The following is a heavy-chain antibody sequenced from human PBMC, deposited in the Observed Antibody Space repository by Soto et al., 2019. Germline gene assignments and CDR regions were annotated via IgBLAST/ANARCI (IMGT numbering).Heavy chain of an antibody. V-gene: IGHV4-59*12. J-gene: IGHJ5*02. CDR3: GRESGETWDYEAS. CDR1: GGSITSYY. CDR2: VYHNGRT. D-gene: IGHD1-7*01. Sequence: KTSETLSLTCTFSGGSITSYYWSWVRQPPGKGLEWIGYVYHNGRTNYNPSLKSRVTVSVDTSRNQFFLTLRSVTAADSAVYHCGRESGETWDYEASWGQGTPVTVSS.